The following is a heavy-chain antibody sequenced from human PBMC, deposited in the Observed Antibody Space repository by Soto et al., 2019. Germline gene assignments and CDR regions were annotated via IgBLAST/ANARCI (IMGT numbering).Heavy chain of an antibody. CDR3: AAMSSSGYPLDY. CDR1: GGSVSSGSYY. Sequence: QVQLQESGPGLVKPSETLSLTCIVSGGSVSSGSYYWSWIRQPPGKGLEWIGFIYYTGRTSYNPSLKSGVPIAVVTANNQFSLKLSSVTAADTAVYFCAAMSSSGYPLDYWGRGTLVTVSS. CDR2: IYYTGRT. D-gene: IGHD3-22*01. J-gene: IGHJ4*02. V-gene: IGHV4-61*01.